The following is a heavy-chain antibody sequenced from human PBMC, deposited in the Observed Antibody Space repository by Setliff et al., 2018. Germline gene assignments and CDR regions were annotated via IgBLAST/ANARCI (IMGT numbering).Heavy chain of an antibody. CDR3: ARVTGFFYVDA. V-gene: IGHV4-61*09. Sequence: PSETLSLTCTVSGGSVGSDFSYWTWIRQPAGKGLEWIGQIYTSWSTNYNPSLKSRVTISLDASKNQFSLRLTSVTAADTAVYYCARVTGFFYVDAWGKGTTGTVS. J-gene: IGHJ6*03. CDR2: IYTSWST. CDR1: GGSVGSDFSY. D-gene: IGHD3-3*01.